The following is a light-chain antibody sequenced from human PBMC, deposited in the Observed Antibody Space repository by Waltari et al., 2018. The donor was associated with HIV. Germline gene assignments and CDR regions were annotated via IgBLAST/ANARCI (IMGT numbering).Light chain of an antibody. CDR3: QVWDTATAHVI. J-gene: IGLJ2*01. V-gene: IGLV3-21*04. CDR1: NIGSRS. CDR2: YDS. Sequence: SYVLTPPPSVSVAPGHTARISCWGANIGSRSYPSYQQRRGQAAVLVIYYDSDRPSGIPERFSSSSSGNTDTLTISRVEAGDEADYFCQVWDTATAHVIFGGGTKLTVL.